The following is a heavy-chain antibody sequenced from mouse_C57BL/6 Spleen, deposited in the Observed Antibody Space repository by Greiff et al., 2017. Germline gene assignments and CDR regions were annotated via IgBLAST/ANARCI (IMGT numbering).Heavy chain of an antibody. CDR2: IDPADGDT. V-gene: IGHV14-1*01. CDR1: GFNIKAYY. Sequence: VQLQQSGAELVRPGASVKLSCTASGFNIKAYYMHWVMQRPEQGLEWIGRIDPADGDTEYAPKFQGKATMTADTSSNTAYLQRGSLTSEDTAVYYCTLTGTFAYWGQGTLVTVSA. CDR3: TLTGTFAY. J-gene: IGHJ3*01. D-gene: IGHD4-1*01.